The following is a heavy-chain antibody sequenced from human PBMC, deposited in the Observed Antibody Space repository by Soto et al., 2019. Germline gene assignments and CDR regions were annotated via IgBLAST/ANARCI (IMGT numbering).Heavy chain of an antibody. D-gene: IGHD2-2*01. V-gene: IGHV5-51*01. CDR1: GYSFASYW. Sequence: GESLKISCKGSGYSFASYWISWVRQMPGKGLEWMGIIYPGDSDTRYSPSFQGQVTISADKSISTAYLQWSSLKASDTAMYYCARFPGDLVEYQLLTFGYGMDVWGQGTTVTVSS. CDR2: IYPGDSDT. CDR3: ARFPGDLVEYQLLTFGYGMDV. J-gene: IGHJ6*02.